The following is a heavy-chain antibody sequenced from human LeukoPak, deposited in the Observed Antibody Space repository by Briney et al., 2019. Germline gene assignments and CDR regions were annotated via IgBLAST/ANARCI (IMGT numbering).Heavy chain of an antibody. CDR1: GFTFSSYW. V-gene: IGHV3-7*01. Sequence: GGSLRLSCAASGFTFSSYWMSWVRQAPGKGLEWVANIKQDGSEKYYVDSVKGRFTISRDNAKNSLYLQMNSLRAEDTAVYYCARDRFTGGNSYFDYWGQGTLVTVSS. D-gene: IGHD4-23*01. J-gene: IGHJ4*02. CDR2: IKQDGSEK. CDR3: ARDRFTGGNSYFDY.